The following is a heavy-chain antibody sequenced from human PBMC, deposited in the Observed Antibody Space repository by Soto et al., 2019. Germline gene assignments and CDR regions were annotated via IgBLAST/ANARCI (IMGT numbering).Heavy chain of an antibody. D-gene: IGHD3-9*01. CDR1: GYTFTYRY. Sequence: SVKVSCKASGYTFTYRYLHWVRQAPGQALEWMGWITPFNGNTNYAQKFQDRVTITRDRSMSTAYMELSSLRSEDTAMYYCATLFPYYDILTGYYKTYSAFDIWGQGTMVTVSS. V-gene: IGHV1-45*02. CDR3: ATLFPYYDILTGYYKTYSAFDI. CDR2: ITPFNGNT. J-gene: IGHJ3*02.